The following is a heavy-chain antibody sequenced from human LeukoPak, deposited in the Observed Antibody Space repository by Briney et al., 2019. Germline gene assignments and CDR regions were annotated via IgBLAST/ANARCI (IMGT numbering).Heavy chain of an antibody. J-gene: IGHJ4*02. CDR2: IKQKGSEK. CDR3: ARDQRYCSSSSCPWEPFDY. V-gene: IGHV3-7*05. CDR1: GFTFSSHW. D-gene: IGHD2-2*01. Sequence: GGSLKLSCAAPGFTFSSHWRSWVPQAPGKGRGWGPNIKQKGSEKYYVDSVKGRFTISRDNAKNSLYLQMNSLRAEDTAVYYCARDQRYCSSSSCPWEPFDYWGQGTLVTVSS.